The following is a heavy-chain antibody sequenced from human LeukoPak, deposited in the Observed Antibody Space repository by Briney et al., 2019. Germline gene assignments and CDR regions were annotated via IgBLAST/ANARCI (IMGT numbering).Heavy chain of an antibody. CDR3: ASDLVDP. V-gene: IGHV3-48*03. Sequence: PGGSLRLSCAASGFTFSNFEMNWVRQAPGKRLEWTSYINTRGSTIYYADSVKGRFTISRDNAKNSLYLQMNSLRAEDTAVYYCASDLVDPWGQGTLVTVSS. CDR2: INTRGSTI. D-gene: IGHD2-8*02. J-gene: IGHJ5*02. CDR1: GFTFSNFE.